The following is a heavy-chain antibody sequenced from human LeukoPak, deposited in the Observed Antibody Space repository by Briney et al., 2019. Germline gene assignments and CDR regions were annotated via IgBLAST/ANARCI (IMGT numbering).Heavy chain of an antibody. CDR1: GGSISSYY. J-gene: IGHJ4*02. Sequence: SETLSLTCTVSGGSISSYYWSWIRQPPGKGLEWIGYIYYSGSTNYNPSLKSRVIISVDTSKNQFSLKLSSVTAADTAVYYCARGKGYYYDSSGYFHYGLYFDYWGQGTLVTVSS. V-gene: IGHV4-59*01. CDR3: ARGKGYYYDSSGYFHYGLYFDY. CDR2: IYYSGST. D-gene: IGHD3-22*01.